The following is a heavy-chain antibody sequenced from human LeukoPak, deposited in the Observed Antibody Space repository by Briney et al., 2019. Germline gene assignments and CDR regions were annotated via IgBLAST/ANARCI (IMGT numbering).Heavy chain of an antibody. Sequence: SVKVSCKASGGTFSSYTISWVRQAPGQGLGWMGRIIPILGTANYAQKFQGRVTITTDESTSTAYMELSSLRSEDTAVYYCARDRYSSSWYFDYWGQGTLVTVSS. D-gene: IGHD6-13*01. V-gene: IGHV1-69*16. CDR3: ARDRYSSSWYFDY. J-gene: IGHJ4*02. CDR2: IIPILGTA. CDR1: GGTFSSYT.